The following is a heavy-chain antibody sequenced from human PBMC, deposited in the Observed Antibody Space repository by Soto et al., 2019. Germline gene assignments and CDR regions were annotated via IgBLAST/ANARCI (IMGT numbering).Heavy chain of an antibody. CDR3: AKDSFSSGWPTIDY. D-gene: IGHD6-19*01. Sequence: EVQLLESGGGLVQPGGSLRLSCAASGFTFSSYAMSWVRQAPGKGLEWVSAISGSGGSTYYADSGKGRFTISRDNSKNTLYLQMNSLRAEDTAVYYCAKDSFSSGWPTIDYWGQGTLVTVSS. CDR1: GFTFSSYA. CDR2: ISGSGGST. V-gene: IGHV3-23*01. J-gene: IGHJ4*02.